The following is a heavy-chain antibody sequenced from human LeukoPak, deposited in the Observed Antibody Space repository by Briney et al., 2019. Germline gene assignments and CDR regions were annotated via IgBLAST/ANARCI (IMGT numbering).Heavy chain of an antibody. V-gene: IGHV1-46*01. Sequence: ASVKVSCKASGYSFTSYYMQWVRQAPGQGFEWLGIINPSGGSTNYAKKFQGRVTMTRDTSTSTVYMELTSLRSEDTAVYYCARGGYCSGGSCYDSYWYFDLWGRGTLVTVSS. J-gene: IGHJ2*01. D-gene: IGHD2-15*01. CDR1: GYSFTSYY. CDR2: INPSGGST. CDR3: ARGGYCSGGSCYDSYWYFDL.